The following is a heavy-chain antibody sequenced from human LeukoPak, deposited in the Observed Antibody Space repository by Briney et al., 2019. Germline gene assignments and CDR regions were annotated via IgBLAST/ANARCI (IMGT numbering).Heavy chain of an antibody. V-gene: IGHV3-48*03. CDR1: GCTFSSYE. CDR3: ARTASGGMTPLRWNWFDP. CDR2: ISSSGSTI. Sequence: GGSLRLSCAASGCTFSSYEMNWVRQAPGKGLEWVSYISSSGSTIYYADSVKGRFTISRDNAKNSLYLQMNSLRAEDTAVYYCARTASGGMTPLRWNWFDPWGQGTLVTVSS. D-gene: IGHD2-21*02. J-gene: IGHJ5*02.